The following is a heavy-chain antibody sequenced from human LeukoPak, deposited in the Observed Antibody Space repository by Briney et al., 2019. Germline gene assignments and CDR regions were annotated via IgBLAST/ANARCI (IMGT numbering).Heavy chain of an antibody. CDR1: GFTVSSND. CDR2: IYSGGST. D-gene: IGHD1-26*01. CDR3: ARGGSYLSAFDI. Sequence: SGGSLRPSCAASGFTVSSNDMSWVRQAPGKGLEWVSVIYSGGSTFYADSVKGRFTISRDNSKNTLYLQMNSLRAEDTAVYYCARGGSYLSAFDIWGQGTMVTVSS. J-gene: IGHJ3*02. V-gene: IGHV3-53*01.